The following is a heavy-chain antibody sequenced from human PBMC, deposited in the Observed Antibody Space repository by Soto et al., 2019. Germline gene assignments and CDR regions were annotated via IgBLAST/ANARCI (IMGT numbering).Heavy chain of an antibody. CDR3: ARCDTAPKKWDLLSAFDM. D-gene: IGHD1-26*01. CDR2: INQDASEN. CDR1: GFTFRSYW. V-gene: IGHV3-7*04. J-gene: IGHJ3*02. Sequence: GGSLRLSCVASGFTFRSYWMSWVRQLPGKGLERVANINQDASENYYVDSVKGRFTISRDNAKNSLYLRMNSLRAEDTAVYYCARCDTAPKKWDLLSAFDMWGQGTMVTV.